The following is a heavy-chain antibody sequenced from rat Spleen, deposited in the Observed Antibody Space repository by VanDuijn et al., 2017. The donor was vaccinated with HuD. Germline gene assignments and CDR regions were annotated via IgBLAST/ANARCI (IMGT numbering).Heavy chain of an antibody. CDR2: ISHDGSGT. D-gene: IGHD4-1*01. V-gene: IGHV5-29*01. J-gene: IGHJ2*01. CDR1: GFTFSNYG. CDR3: ARRGYNNYFFDY. Sequence: EVQLVESGGGLVQPGRSLKLSCAASGFTFSNYGMAWVRQAPTNGLEWVATISHDGSGTDYRDSVKGRFTISRDNAKSTPYLKMDSLRSEDTATYYCARRGYNNYFFDYWGRGVMVTVSA.